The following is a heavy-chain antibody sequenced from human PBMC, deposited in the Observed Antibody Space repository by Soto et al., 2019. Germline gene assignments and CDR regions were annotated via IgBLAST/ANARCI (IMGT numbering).Heavy chain of an antibody. CDR3: ARPFSWGHDAFDV. V-gene: IGHV4-31*03. Sequence: QMQLQQSGPGLVKTSETLSLTCTVSGGSVIGGYFWTWIRQHPTRGLEWIGYIYYDGRTSYNPSLQSRVSISVDTSEGHFSLHLSSVTPADTAVYYCARPFSWGHDAFDVWGQGTVISFSS. D-gene: IGHD7-27*01. J-gene: IGHJ3*01. CDR1: GGSVIGGYF. CDR2: IYYDGRT.